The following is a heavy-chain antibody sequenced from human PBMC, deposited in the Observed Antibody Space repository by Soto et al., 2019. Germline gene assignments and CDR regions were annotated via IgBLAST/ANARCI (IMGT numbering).Heavy chain of an antibody. CDR2: TYYRSKWYN. CDR3: AREGGPSGCSGGSCYVPFDY. CDR1: GDSVSSNSAA. D-gene: IGHD2-15*01. V-gene: IGHV6-1*01. J-gene: IGHJ4*01. Sequence: PSQTLSLTCAISGDSVSSNSAAWNWIRQSPSRGLEWLGRTYYRSKWYNDYAVSVKSRITINPDTSKNQFSLQLNSVTPEDTAVYYCAREGGPSGCSGGSCYVPFDYWGHGTLVTVSS.